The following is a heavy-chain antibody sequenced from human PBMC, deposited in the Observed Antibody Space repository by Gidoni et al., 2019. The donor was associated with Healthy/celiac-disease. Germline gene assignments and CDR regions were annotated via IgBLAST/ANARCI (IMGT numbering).Heavy chain of an antibody. D-gene: IGHD3-22*01. CDR3: ARVTMIVSLPDY. V-gene: IGHV3-21*01. Sequence: EVQLVASGGGLVKPGGPLSLSCAASGFTFSSYSMSWVRKAPGKGLEWVSSIGSSSSYIYYADSVKGRFTISRDNAKNSLYLQMSSLRAEDTAVYYCARVTMIVSLPDYWGQGTLVTVSS. J-gene: IGHJ4*02. CDR1: GFTFSSYS. CDR2: IGSSSSYI.